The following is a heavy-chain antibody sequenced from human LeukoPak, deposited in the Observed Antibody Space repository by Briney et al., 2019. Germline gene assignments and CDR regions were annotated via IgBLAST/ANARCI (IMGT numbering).Heavy chain of an antibody. D-gene: IGHD1-26*01. J-gene: IGHJ4*02. Sequence: ASVKVSCKASGYTFTSYDINWVRQATGQGLEWMGWMNPNSGNIGYAQRFQGRVTITRNTSVTTAYMELSSLRSEDTAVYYCARGLVGATIGLVYWGQGTLVTVSS. V-gene: IGHV1-8*03. CDR3: ARGLVGATIGLVY. CDR1: GYTFTSYD. CDR2: MNPNSGNI.